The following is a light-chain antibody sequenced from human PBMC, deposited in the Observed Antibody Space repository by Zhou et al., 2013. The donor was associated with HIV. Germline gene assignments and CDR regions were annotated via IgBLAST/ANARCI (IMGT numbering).Light chain of an antibody. J-gene: IGKJ4*01. V-gene: IGKV1-27*01. CDR2: AAS. CDR3: QKYNSAPLT. CDR1: QTIDRW. Sequence: DIQMTQSPSTLSAVVGDRVTIACRASQTIDRWLAWYQQKPGKVPRLLIYAASTLQSGVPSRFGGSGSGTDFTLTISSLRPEDVATYYCQKYNSAPLTFGGGTKVEIK.